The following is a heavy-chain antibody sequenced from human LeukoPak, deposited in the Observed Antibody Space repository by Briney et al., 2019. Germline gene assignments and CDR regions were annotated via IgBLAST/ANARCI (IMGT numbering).Heavy chain of an antibody. Sequence: SVKVSCKASGGTFSSYAISWVRQAPGQGLEWMGGIIPIFGTANYAQKFQGRVTITTDESTSTAYMELSSLRAEDTAVYYCAKDGYDIAPILPAYIDYWGQGTLVTVSS. D-gene: IGHD3-9*01. J-gene: IGHJ4*02. V-gene: IGHV1-69*05. CDR3: AKDGYDIAPILPAYIDY. CDR2: IIPIFGTA. CDR1: GGTFSSYA.